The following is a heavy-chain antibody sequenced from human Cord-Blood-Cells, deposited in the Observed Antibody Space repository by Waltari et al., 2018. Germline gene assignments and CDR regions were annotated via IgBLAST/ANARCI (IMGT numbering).Heavy chain of an antibody. D-gene: IGHD3-22*01. Sequence: QVQLQQWGAGLLKPSETLSLTCAVYGGSFSGYYWSWIRQPPGKGLEWIGEINHSGSTNYNPSLKSRVTISVDTSKNQFSLKLSSVTAADTAVYYCARGFHSSGYYYYYYYMDVWGKGTTVTVSS. J-gene: IGHJ6*03. CDR2: INHSGST. CDR3: ARGFHSSGYYYYYYYMDV. V-gene: IGHV4-34*01. CDR1: GGSFSGYY.